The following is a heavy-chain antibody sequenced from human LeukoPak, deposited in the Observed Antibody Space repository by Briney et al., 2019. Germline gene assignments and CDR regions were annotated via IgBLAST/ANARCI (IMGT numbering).Heavy chain of an antibody. CDR1: GGSISSYY. Sequence: PSETLSLTCTVSGGSISSYYWSWIRQPPGKGLGWIGYISYSGSTNYNPSLKSRVTISVDTSRNQFSLKLSSVTAADTAVYYCARGRLGGSGSYYNVLDYWGQGTLVTVSS. V-gene: IGHV4-59*01. CDR2: ISYSGST. CDR3: ARGRLGGSGSYYNVLDY. D-gene: IGHD3-10*01. J-gene: IGHJ4*02.